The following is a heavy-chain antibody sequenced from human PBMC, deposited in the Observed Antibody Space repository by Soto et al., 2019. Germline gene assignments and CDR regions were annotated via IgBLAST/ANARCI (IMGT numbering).Heavy chain of an antibody. V-gene: IGHV3-23*01. J-gene: IGHJ3*02. Sequence: EVQMLESGGGLVQPGGSLRLSCEVSGFSFISYAMSWVRQAPGKGLEWVSLISGSGGSRYYADSVKGRFTISRDYSRDTLFLQMNSLRAEDTAVYHCARNWGEATSSAAFDIWGQGTTVTVSS. CDR2: ISGSGGSR. D-gene: IGHD3-10*01. CDR3: ARNWGEATSSAAFDI. CDR1: GFSFISYA.